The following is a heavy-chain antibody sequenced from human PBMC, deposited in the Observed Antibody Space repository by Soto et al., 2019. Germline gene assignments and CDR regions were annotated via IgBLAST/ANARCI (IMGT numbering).Heavy chain of an antibody. V-gene: IGHV3-23*01. CDR1: GFTFSTYD. J-gene: IGHJ4*02. CDR2: IRGRGNSA. Sequence: WGSLRLSCAASGFTFSTYDIIFFRHSAVKGLEWVSDIRGRGNSAFYADSVKGRFTISRDNSNNTLYLQMNNLRADDTAVYYCAREAPVAGTNYFDFWGQGTLVTVSS. CDR3: AREAPVAGTNYFDF. D-gene: IGHD6-19*01.